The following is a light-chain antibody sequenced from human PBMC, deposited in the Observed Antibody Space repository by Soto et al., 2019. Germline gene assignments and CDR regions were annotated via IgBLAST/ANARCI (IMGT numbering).Light chain of an antibody. Sequence: EIVLTQSPATLSSSPGDRATLSCRASQSVSSYLAWYQQKPGQAPRLLIYDASNRATGIPARFSGSGSGTDFTLTISRLEPEDFAVYYCQQYGSSPLTFGGGTKGDIK. CDR3: QQYGSSPLT. CDR2: DAS. J-gene: IGKJ4*01. V-gene: IGKV3-20*01. CDR1: QSVSSY.